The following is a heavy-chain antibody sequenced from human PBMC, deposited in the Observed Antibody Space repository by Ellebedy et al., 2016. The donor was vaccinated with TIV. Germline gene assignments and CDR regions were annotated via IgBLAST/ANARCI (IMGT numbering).Heavy chain of an antibody. CDR3: AKEGYGGNSYYYYYMDV. V-gene: IGHV4-34*01. CDR1: GGTFSDYF. Sequence: SETLSLTXAVYGGTFSDYFWGWIRQPPGKGLEWIGSIYYSGSTYYNPSLKSRVTISVDTSKNQFSLKLASVTAADTAVYYCAKEGYGGNSYYYYYMDVWGKGTTVTVSS. J-gene: IGHJ6*03. CDR2: IYYSGST. D-gene: IGHD4-23*01.